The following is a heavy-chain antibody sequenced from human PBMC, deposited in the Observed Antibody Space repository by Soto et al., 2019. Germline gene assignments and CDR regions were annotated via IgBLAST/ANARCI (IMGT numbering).Heavy chain of an antibody. CDR2: INHSGST. CDR1: GGSFSGYY. D-gene: IGHD3-9*01. J-gene: IGHJ6*02. V-gene: IGHV4-34*01. Sequence: PSETLSLTCAVYGGSFSGYYWSWIRQPPGKGLEWIGEINHSGSTNYNPSLKSRVTISVDTSKNQFSLMLSSVTAADTAVYYCARYVLRYFDWLSTDYYYYYGMDVWGQGTTVTVSS. CDR3: ARYVLRYFDWLSTDYYYYYGMDV.